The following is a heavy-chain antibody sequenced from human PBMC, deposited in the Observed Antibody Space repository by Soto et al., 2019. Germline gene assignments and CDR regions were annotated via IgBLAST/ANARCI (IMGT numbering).Heavy chain of an antibody. Sequence: EVQLLESGGGLVQPGGSLRLSCAASGFTFSNYAVTWVRQAPGKGLEWVSTISGSGGSTYYADSVKGRFTISRDNSKTTLYLQMNRRRAEDTAVYYCAKDQVRSWYEMDDWGQGTLVTVSS. J-gene: IGHJ4*02. D-gene: IGHD6-13*01. CDR2: ISGSGGST. V-gene: IGHV3-23*01. CDR3: AKDQVRSWYEMDD. CDR1: GFTFSNYA.